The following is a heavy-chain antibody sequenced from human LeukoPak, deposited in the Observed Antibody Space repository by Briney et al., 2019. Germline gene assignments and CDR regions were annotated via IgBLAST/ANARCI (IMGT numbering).Heavy chain of an antibody. J-gene: IGHJ3*02. CDR1: GFTFSSYS. D-gene: IGHD4-17*01. Sequence: GGSLRLSCAASGFTFSSYSMNWVRQAPGKGLEWVSSISSSSSYIYYADSVKGRFTISRDNAKNSLYLQMNSLRAEDTAVYYCARDHYGDYGFDIWGQGTMVTVSS. V-gene: IGHV3-21*01. CDR3: ARDHYGDYGFDI. CDR2: ISSSSSYI.